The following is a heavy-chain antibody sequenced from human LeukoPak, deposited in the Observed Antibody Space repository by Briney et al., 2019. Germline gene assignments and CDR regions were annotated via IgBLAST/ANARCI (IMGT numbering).Heavy chain of an antibody. CDR2: IKQDGSEK. J-gene: IGHJ4*02. CDR3: ARDDDWNYEDY. V-gene: IGHV3-7*01. CDR1: GFTFSNYW. D-gene: IGHD1-7*01. Sequence: GGSLRLSCAASGFTFSNYWMSWVRQAPGKGLQWVANIKQDGSEKYYVDSVEGRFTISRDNAKKSLYLQMNSLRAEDTAVYYCARDDDWNYEDYWGQGTLVTVSS.